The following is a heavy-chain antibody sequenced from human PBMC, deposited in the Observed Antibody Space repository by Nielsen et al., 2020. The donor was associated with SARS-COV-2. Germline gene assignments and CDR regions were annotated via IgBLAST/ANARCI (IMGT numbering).Heavy chain of an antibody. J-gene: IGHJ6*03. CDR2: TYYRSKWYN. V-gene: IGHV6-1*01. CDR3: ARARGAYGDYYYYYYTDV. Sequence: SETLSLTCAISRDSVSSSSAAWNWIRQPPSRGLEWLGRTYYRSKWYNDYAVSVKSRITINPDTSKNQFSLHLNSVTPEDTAVYYCARARGAYGDYYYYYYTDVWGKGTTVTVSS. D-gene: IGHD4-17*01. CDR1: RDSVSSSSAA.